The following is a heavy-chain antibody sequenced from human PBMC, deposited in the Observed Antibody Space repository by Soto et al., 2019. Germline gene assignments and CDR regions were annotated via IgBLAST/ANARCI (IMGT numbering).Heavy chain of an antibody. CDR3: ARGPGLLWFGAPQGYFDY. CDR2: INHSGST. Sequence: QVQLQQWGAGLLKPSETLSLTCAVYGGSFSGYYWSWIRQPPGKGLEWIGEINHSGSTNYNPSLKSRVTTAVDTSKNQFSLKLSSVTAADAAVYYCARGPGLLWFGAPQGYFDYWGQGTLVTVSS. V-gene: IGHV4-34*01. D-gene: IGHD3-10*01. J-gene: IGHJ4*02. CDR1: GGSFSGYY.